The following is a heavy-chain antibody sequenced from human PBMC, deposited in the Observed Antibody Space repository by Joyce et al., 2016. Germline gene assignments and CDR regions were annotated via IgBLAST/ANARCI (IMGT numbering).Heavy chain of an antibody. J-gene: IGHJ5*02. Sequence: EVQLVESGGGLVQPGGSLRLSCAASGFSFSGYWIHWVRQAPGKGLVWVSRINTDGSSTRFADSVKGRFTIDRDNAKNTLYLQMNSLRAEDTAVYYCVRGISARPGGPNWFDPWGQGTLVTVSS. CDR3: VRGISARPGGPNWFDP. CDR2: INTDGSST. CDR1: GFSFSGYW. D-gene: IGHD6-6*01. V-gene: IGHV3-74*01.